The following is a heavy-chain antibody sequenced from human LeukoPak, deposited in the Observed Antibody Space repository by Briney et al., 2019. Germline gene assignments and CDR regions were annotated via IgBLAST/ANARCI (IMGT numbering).Heavy chain of an antibody. CDR3: AKGADGRDFLLY. CDR1: GYSFTNYW. J-gene: IGHJ4*02. D-gene: IGHD5-24*01. V-gene: IGHV5-51*01. Sequence: GESLKISCKGSGYSFTNYWIGWVRQMPEKGLEWMGFIYPRDSRTTYSPSFQGQVTISADRSISTAYIQWSSLKASDTAMYYCAKGADGRDFLLYWGQGSLVTVSS. CDR2: IYPRDSRT.